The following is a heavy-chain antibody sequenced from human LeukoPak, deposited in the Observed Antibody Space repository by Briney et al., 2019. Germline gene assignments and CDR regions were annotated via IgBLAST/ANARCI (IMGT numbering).Heavy chain of an antibody. CDR2: INHSGST. Sequence: GSLRLSCVASGFTFSTYGMSWVRQAPGKGLEWIGEINHSGSTNYNPSLKSRVTISLDTSKNQFSLKLSSVTAADTAVYYCARQTMVRGEFDPWGQGTLVTVSS. J-gene: IGHJ5*02. V-gene: IGHV4-34*01. CDR3: ARQTMVRGEFDP. D-gene: IGHD3-10*01. CDR1: GFTFSTYG.